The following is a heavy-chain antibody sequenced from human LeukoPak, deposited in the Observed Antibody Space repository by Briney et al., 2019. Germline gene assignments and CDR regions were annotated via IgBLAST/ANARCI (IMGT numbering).Heavy chain of an antibody. V-gene: IGHV3-23*01. J-gene: IGHJ3*02. Sequence: GGSLRLSCAASGFTFGSFAMSWVRQAPGKGLEWVSAVSGSGASTYYADSVKGRFTNSRDNSKNTLYLQMNSLRAEDTAVYYCARPTTVTTISADAFDIWGQGTMVTVSS. CDR3: ARPTTVTTISADAFDI. CDR1: GFTFGSFA. D-gene: IGHD4-17*01. CDR2: VSGSGAST.